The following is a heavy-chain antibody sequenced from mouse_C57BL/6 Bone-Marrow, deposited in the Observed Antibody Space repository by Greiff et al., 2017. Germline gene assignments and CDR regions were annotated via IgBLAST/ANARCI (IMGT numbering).Heavy chain of an antibody. Sequence: DVKLQESGPGLVKPSQSLSLTCSVTGYSITSGYYWNWIRQFPGNKLEWMGYISYDGSNNYNPSLKNRISITRDTSKNQFFLKLNSVTTEDTATYYCARRGVVAFDYWGQGTTLTVSS. CDR1: GYSITSGYY. CDR3: ARRGVVAFDY. J-gene: IGHJ2*01. D-gene: IGHD1-1*01. V-gene: IGHV3-6*01. CDR2: ISYDGSN.